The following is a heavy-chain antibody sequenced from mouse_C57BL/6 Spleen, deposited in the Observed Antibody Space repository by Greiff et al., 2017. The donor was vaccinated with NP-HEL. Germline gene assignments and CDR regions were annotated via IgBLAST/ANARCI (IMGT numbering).Heavy chain of an antibody. J-gene: IGHJ4*01. D-gene: IGHD1-1*01. Sequence: QVQLKQSGAELVKPGASVKISCKASGYAFSSYWMNWVKQRPGKGLEWIGHIYPGDGDTNYNGKFKGKATLTADKSSSTAYMQLSSLTSEDSAVYFCARSGYGSSYNYAMDYWGQGTSVTVSS. V-gene: IGHV1-80*01. CDR2: IYPGDGDT. CDR3: ARSGYGSSYNYAMDY. CDR1: GYAFSSYW.